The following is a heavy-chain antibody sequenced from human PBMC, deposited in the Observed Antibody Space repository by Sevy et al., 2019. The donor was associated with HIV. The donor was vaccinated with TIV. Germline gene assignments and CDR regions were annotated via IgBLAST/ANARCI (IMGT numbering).Heavy chain of an antibody. D-gene: IGHD1-26*01. V-gene: IGHV3-30-3*01. Sequence: GGSLRLSCAASGFTFSTYPMHWVRQSPGKGLEWVTVISYDGSSKYYADSVKGRFTISRDNSKNTVFLQMDSLRVDDTVVYYCARGTRYSGSYYLGDDAFDIWGQGTMVTVSS. J-gene: IGHJ3*02. CDR2: ISYDGSSK. CDR1: GFTFSTYP. CDR3: ARGTRYSGSYYLGDDAFDI.